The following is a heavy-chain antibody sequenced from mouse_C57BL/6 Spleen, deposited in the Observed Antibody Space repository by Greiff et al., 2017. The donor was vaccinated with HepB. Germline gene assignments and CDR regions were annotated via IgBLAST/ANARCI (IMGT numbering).Heavy chain of an antibody. D-gene: IGHD2-13*01. V-gene: IGHV5-17*01. CDR3: ARRRVNPLDY. J-gene: IGHJ2*01. Sequence: EVKLVESGGGLVKPGGSLKLSCAASGFNFSDYGMHWVRQAPETGLEWVAYIRSGSSTIYYADTGKGRFTIPRDNAKNTMFLQMSSLRSEDTDMYYCARRRVNPLDYWGQGTTLAVSS. CDR1: GFNFSDYG. CDR2: IRSGSSTI.